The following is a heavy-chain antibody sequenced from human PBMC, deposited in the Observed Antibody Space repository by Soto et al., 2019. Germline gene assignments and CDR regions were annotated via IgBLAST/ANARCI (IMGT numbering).Heavy chain of an antibody. CDR3: TSQVATGD. D-gene: IGHD5-12*01. CDR2: ISYDGNTK. CDR1: GFTFSNFG. V-gene: IGHV3-30*03. J-gene: IGHJ4*02. Sequence: QVQLVESGGGVVQPGRSLRLSCAASGFTFSNFGMHWVRQAPVKGLEWVAVISYDGNTKYYADSVKGRITISRDNSKNTLYLQMDSLRVEDTAVYYCTSQVATGDWGQGTLVTVSS.